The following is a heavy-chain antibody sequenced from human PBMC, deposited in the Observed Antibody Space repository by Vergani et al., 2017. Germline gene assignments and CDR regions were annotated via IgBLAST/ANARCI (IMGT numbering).Heavy chain of an antibody. J-gene: IGHJ4*02. CDR2: IIPIFGTA. Sequence: QVQLVQSGAEVKKTGSSVKVSCKASGGTFSSYAISWVRQAPGQGIEWMGGIIPIFGTANYAQKFQGRVTITADESTSTAYMELSSLRSEDTAVYYCARGSYSSGWHAFDYWGQGTLVTVSS. V-gene: IGHV1-69*01. CDR3: ARGSYSSGWHAFDY. CDR1: GGTFSSYA. D-gene: IGHD6-19*01.